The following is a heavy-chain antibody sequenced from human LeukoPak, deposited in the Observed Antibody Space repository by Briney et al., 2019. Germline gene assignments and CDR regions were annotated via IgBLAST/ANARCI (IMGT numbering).Heavy chain of an antibody. J-gene: IGHJ4*02. CDR1: GGSISSTTYY. CDR3: ARGRPYSGGYHLDY. Sequence: SETLSLTCIVSGGSISSTTYYWGWIRQPPGKRLEWIGNIYYSGSTYYNPSLKSRVTMSVDTSKNQFFLKLNSVIAADTAVYYCARGRPYSGGYHLDYWGQGTLVTVSA. D-gene: IGHD1-26*01. V-gene: IGHV4-39*01. CDR2: IYYSGST.